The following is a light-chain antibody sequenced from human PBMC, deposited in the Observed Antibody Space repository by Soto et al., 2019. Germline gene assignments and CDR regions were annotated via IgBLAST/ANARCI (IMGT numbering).Light chain of an antibody. Sequence: QSALTQPASVSGSPGQSITISCTGTSSDVGGYNYVSWYQQHPGKAPKLMIYEVSNRPSGVSHRFSGSKSGNTASLTISGLQAADEADYYCSSYTRNSTLVFGGGTKRTVL. CDR1: SSDVGGYNY. J-gene: IGLJ2*01. CDR2: EVS. V-gene: IGLV2-14*01. CDR3: SSYTRNSTLV.